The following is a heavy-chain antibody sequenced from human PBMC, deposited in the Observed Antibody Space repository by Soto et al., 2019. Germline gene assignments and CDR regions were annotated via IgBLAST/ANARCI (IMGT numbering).Heavy chain of an antibody. Sequence: SETLALTCAVYGGSFSGYYWTWIRQPPGKGLEWIGEINHSGTINFNPSLKSRLTISLDTSKKHFSLKLSSVTDADTAAYYCARADRTLVTSYSLDVWGQGTTVTVSS. CDR2: INHSGTI. CDR1: GGSFSGYY. CDR3: ARADRTLVTSYSLDV. J-gene: IGHJ6*02. V-gene: IGHV4-34*01. D-gene: IGHD2-21*02.